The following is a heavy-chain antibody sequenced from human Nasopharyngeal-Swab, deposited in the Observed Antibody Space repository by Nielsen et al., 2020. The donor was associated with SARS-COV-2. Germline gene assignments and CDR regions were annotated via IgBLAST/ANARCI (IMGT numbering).Heavy chain of an antibody. Sequence: SETLSLTCVVSGGSITSSNYWSWARQSPGKGLEWIAEIYHTGDTYLNPSLSSRVTISVDKSNNQFSLKLSSVTAADTAVYFCAKELHSTHAFDFWGQGTMVTVSS. CDR3: AKELHSTHAFDF. CDR2: IYHTGDT. J-gene: IGHJ3*01. CDR1: GGSITSSNY. V-gene: IGHV4-4*02.